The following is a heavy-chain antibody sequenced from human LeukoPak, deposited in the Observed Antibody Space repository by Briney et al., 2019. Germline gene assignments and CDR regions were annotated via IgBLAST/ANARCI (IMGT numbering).Heavy chain of an antibody. V-gene: IGHV4-38-2*02. CDR1: GYSISSGYY. Sequence: PSETLSLTCTVSGYSISSGYYWGWIRQPPGKGLEWIGSIYYSGSTYYNPSLKSRVTISLDTSKNEFSLKLSSVTAADTAVYYCARVTGQFYFYYYMDVWGKGTTVTVSS. J-gene: IGHJ6*03. D-gene: IGHD7-27*01. CDR3: ARVTGQFYFYYYMDV. CDR2: IYYSGST.